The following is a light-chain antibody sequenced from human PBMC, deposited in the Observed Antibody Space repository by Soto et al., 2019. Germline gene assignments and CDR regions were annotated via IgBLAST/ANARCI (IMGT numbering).Light chain of an antibody. Sequence: DIQITQSPSSVYASVGDRVTITCRASQGIGSWLAWYQQKPGNAPKLLIYAASSLQSGVPSRFSGCGSGTDFTLTISSLQPEDFATYYCQKADSFPLTFGGGTKVEIK. CDR3: QKADSFPLT. V-gene: IGKV1D-12*01. CDR2: AAS. J-gene: IGKJ4*01. CDR1: QGIGSW.